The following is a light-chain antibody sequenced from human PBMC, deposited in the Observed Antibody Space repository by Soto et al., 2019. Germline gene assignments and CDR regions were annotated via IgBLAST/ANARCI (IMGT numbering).Light chain of an antibody. CDR2: AAS. J-gene: IGKJ1*01. CDR1: QSISSY. Sequence: DIQMTQSPSSLSASVGDRVTITCRASQSISSYLNWYQQKPGKAPKLLIHAASSLQSGVPSRFSGSGSGTDFTLTISSLQPEDFATYYCQHSYSTPKTFAQGTKVDIK. CDR3: QHSYSTPKT. V-gene: IGKV1-39*01.